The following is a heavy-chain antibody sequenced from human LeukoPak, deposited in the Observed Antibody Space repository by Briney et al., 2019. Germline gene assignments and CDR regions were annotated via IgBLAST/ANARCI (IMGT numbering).Heavy chain of an antibody. D-gene: IGHD2-21*02. J-gene: IGHJ4*02. Sequence: PGGSLRLSCAASGFTFTTYWMHWVRQAPGKGLVWVSHINSDGSITSYADSVKGRFTISRDNAKNTLYLQMNSLRAEDTAVYYCAKLPGPVVVTAQPSWGQGTLVTVSS. CDR1: GFTFTTYW. V-gene: IGHV3-74*01. CDR3: AKLPGPVVVTAQPS. CDR2: INSDGSIT.